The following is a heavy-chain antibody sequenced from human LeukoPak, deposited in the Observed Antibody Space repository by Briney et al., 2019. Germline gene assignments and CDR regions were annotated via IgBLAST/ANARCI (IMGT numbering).Heavy chain of an antibody. D-gene: IGHD2-2*01. CDR2: INHSGST. J-gene: IGHJ4*02. V-gene: IGHV4-34*01. CDR1: GGSFSGYY. CDR3: ATDIVVVPAAKVDY. Sequence: SETLSLTCAVYGGSFSGYYWSWIRQPPGKGLEWIGEINHSGSTNYNPSLKSRVTISVDTSKNQFSLKLSSVTAADTAVYYCATDIVVVPAAKVDYWGQGTPVTVSS.